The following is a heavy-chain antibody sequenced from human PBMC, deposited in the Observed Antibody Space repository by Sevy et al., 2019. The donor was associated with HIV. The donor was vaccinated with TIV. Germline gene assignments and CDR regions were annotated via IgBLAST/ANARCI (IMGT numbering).Heavy chain of an antibody. J-gene: IGHJ6*02. D-gene: IGHD6-19*01. CDR1: GFTFSSYR. CDR3: ARDVRIAVAGTHYYGMDV. V-gene: IGHV3-74*01. Sequence: GGSLRLSCAASGFTFSSYRMHWVRQAPGKGLVWVSRINSDGSSTRYADSVKGRFTISRDTAKNTLYLLMNSLRAEDTAVYYCARDVRIAVAGTHYYGMDVWGQGTTVTVSS. CDR2: INSDGSST.